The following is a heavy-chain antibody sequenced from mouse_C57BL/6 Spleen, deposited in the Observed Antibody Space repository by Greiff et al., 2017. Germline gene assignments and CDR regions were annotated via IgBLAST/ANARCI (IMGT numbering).Heavy chain of an antibody. CDR2: INPNNGGT. J-gene: IGHJ4*01. CDR3: AKRLTTVVEGAMDY. Sequence: EVQLQQSGPELVKPGASVKISCKASGYTFTDYYMNWVKQSHGKSLEWIGDINPNNGGTSYNQKFKGKATLTVDKSSSTAYMELRSLTSEDAAVYYCAKRLTTVVEGAMDYWGQGTSVTVSS. D-gene: IGHD1-1*01. CDR1: GYTFTDYY. V-gene: IGHV1-26*01.